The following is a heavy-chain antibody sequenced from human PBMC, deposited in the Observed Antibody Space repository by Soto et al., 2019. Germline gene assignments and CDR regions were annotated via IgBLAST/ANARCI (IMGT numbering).Heavy chain of an antibody. CDR2: ISHSGST. CDR3: ARLNYDFWSGYQYGMGV. J-gene: IGHJ6*02. CDR1: RGSISRGGYS. D-gene: IGHD3-3*01. Sequence: PSETLSLTCAVYRGSISRGGYSWSWFRQPPWKGLEWIGYISHSGSTYYNPSLKSRVTISLDRSKNQFSLQLSSVTAPDTAVYYCARLNYDFWSGYQYGMGVSGQAXMGTVSS. V-gene: IGHV4-30-2*01.